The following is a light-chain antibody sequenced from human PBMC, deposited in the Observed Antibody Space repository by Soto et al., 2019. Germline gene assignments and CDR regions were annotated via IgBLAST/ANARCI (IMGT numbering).Light chain of an antibody. V-gene: IGKV3-15*01. J-gene: IGKJ4*01. CDR1: QSVSND. CDR3: KQNNNWPLT. Sequence: EIVMTQSPATLSVSPGERATLSCRASQSVSNDLAWYQQKPGQAPRLVIYAASTRATNIPARFSGTGSGTEFTLTISSLQSEDFAVYFCKQNNNWPLTFGGGTKVEIK. CDR2: AAS.